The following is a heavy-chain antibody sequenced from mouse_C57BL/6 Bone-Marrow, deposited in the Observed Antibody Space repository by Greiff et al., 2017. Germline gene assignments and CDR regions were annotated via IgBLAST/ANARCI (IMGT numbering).Heavy chain of an antibody. D-gene: IGHD3-2*02. Sequence: EVQVVESGGDLVKPGGSLKLSCAASGFTFSSYGMSWVRQTPDKRLEWVATISSGGSYTYYPDSVKGRFTISRDNAKNTLYLQMSSLKSEDTAMYYCARRSSGPEAWFAYWGQGTLVTVSA. CDR3: ARRSSGPEAWFAY. J-gene: IGHJ3*01. CDR1: GFTFSSYG. V-gene: IGHV5-6*01. CDR2: ISSGGSYT.